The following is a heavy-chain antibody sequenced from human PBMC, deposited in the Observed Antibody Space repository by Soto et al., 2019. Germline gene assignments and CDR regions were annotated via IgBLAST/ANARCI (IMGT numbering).Heavy chain of an antibody. Sequence: GGSLRLSCAASGFTFSSYGMHWARQAPGKGLEWVAVISYDGSNKYYADSVKGRFTISRDNSKNTLYLQMNSLRAEDTAVYYCAKDFFVGATTAWGQGTLVNVSS. CDR3: AKDFFVGATTA. CDR2: ISYDGSNK. J-gene: IGHJ5*02. V-gene: IGHV3-30*18. D-gene: IGHD1-26*01. CDR1: GFTFSSYG.